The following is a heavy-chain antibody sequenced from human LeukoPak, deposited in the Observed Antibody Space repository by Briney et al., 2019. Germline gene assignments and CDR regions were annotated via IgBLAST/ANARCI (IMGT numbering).Heavy chain of an antibody. CDR1: GFTFSSYW. J-gene: IGHJ5*02. Sequence: GGSLRLSCAASGFTFSSYWMSWVRQAPGKGLEWVSAISGSGGSTYYADSVKGRFTISRDNAKNTVYLEMNSLSVEDTATYYCIRDFRSADLWGQGTLVTVTS. V-gene: IGHV3-23*01. CDR2: ISGSGGST. D-gene: IGHD5-24*01. CDR3: IRDFRSADL.